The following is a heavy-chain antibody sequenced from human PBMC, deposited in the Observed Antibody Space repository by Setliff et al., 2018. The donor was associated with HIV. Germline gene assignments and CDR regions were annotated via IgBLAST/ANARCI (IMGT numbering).Heavy chain of an antibody. CDR3: ARSRGYSGYDYDY. CDR2: IYHSGST. J-gene: IGHJ4*02. Sequence: LSLTCAVSGGSLSSSNWWSWVRQPPGKGLEWIGEIYHSGSTSYNPSLKSRVTMSVDKSKNQFSLKLSSVTAADTAVYYCARSRGYSGYDYDYWGQGTLVTVSS. CDR1: GGSLSSSNW. D-gene: IGHD5-12*01. V-gene: IGHV4-4*02.